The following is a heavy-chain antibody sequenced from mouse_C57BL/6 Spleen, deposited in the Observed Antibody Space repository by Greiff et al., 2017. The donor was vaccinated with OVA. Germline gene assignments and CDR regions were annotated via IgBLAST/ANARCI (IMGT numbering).Heavy chain of an antibody. CDR1: GFTFSSYA. D-gene: IGHD2-3*01. CDR2: ICSCGGYI. Sequence: EVKLVESGEGLVKPGGSLKLSCAASGFTFSSYAMSWVRQTPEKRLEWVAYICSCGGYIYYADTVKGRFTISRDKARNTLYLQMSSLKSEDTAMYYCTRGDGFASSIYYAMDYWGQGTSVTVSS. V-gene: IGHV5-9-1*02. CDR3: TRGDGFASSIYYAMDY. J-gene: IGHJ4*01.